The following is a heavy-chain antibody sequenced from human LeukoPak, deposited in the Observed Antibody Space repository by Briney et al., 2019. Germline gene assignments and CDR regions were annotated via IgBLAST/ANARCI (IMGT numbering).Heavy chain of an antibody. D-gene: IGHD2-21*02. CDR1: GGSFSDYY. Sequence: SETLSLTCAVYGGSFSDYYWSWIRQPPGKGLEWIGEINHSGSTNYNPSLKSRVTISVDTSKNQFSLKLSSVTAADTAVYYCARGTCGGDCYGVGNWFDPWGQGTLVTVSS. CDR3: ARGTCGGDCYGVGNWFDP. J-gene: IGHJ5*02. V-gene: IGHV4-34*01. CDR2: INHSGST.